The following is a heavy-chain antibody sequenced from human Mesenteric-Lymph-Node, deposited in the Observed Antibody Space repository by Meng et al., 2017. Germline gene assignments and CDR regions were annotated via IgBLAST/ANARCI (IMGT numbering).Heavy chain of an antibody. V-gene: IGHV4-39*01. Sequence: QRQRQEAGQGLGKPPETPALPRHGSGGSSRSNGYYWDWVRQPPGKGLEWIGAIYHSGSTSYNPSLQSRVTMFVDTSKNQFSLMLTSVTATDTAVYYCARRRGGSGRDCWGQGTLVTVSS. J-gene: IGHJ4*02. D-gene: IGHD3-10*01. CDR3: ARRRGGSGRDC. CDR2: IYHSGST. CDR1: GGSSRSNGYY.